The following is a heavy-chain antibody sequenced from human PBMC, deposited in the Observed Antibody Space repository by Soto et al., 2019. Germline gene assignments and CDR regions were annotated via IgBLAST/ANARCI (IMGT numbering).Heavy chain of an antibody. Sequence: EVQLLESGGDLVQPGGSLRLFCAASGFTFSSHGMRWVRQAPGQGLEWVSSISHSGNTYYSDSVKGRFTISRDNSKNTLFLQMDGLRVEDTATYYCTKLLHTSYYNVMDVWGQGTTVTVSS. CDR3: TKLLHTSYYNVMDV. J-gene: IGHJ6*02. CDR2: ISHSGNT. CDR1: GFTFSSHG. D-gene: IGHD4-4*01. V-gene: IGHV3-23*01.